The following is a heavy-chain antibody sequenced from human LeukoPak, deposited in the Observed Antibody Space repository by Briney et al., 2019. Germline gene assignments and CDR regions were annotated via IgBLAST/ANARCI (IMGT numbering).Heavy chain of an antibody. J-gene: IGHJ3*01. D-gene: IGHD5-24*01. CDR3: AKDFVARNGVYDAFDV. Sequence: AGGSLRLSCAASGFTFSEYAMSWVRQAPGKGLEWVSHITGRGERTYFADSVKGLFTLSRENSKSTLYLQISSRRAEDTAGYYCAKDFVARNGVYDAFDVWGQGTMVSVS. V-gene: IGHV3-23*01. CDR1: GFTFSEYA. CDR2: ITGRGERT.